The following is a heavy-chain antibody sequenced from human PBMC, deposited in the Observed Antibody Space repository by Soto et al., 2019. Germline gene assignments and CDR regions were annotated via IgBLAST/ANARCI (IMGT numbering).Heavy chain of an antibody. J-gene: IGHJ4*02. V-gene: IGHV1-69*01. CDR3: ATAEIGEMSTLGYAHY. D-gene: IGHD3-10*01. Sequence: QVQLVQSGAEVKKPGSSVKVSCKASGGTFSSYAFSWVRQAPGQGLEWMGGIITLFETPNYAQKFQGRLTITADESTRTAYMELSSPRSEDTAVYYCATAEIGEMSTLGYAHYWGQGTRVTVSS. CDR2: IITLFETP. CDR1: GGTFSSYA.